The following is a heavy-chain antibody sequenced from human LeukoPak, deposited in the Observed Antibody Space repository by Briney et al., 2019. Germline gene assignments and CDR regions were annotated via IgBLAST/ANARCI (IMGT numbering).Heavy chain of an antibody. CDR1: GGSFSGYY. CDR3: ATGLGGTLYYYYGMDV. Sequence: SETLSLTCAVYGGSFSGYYWSWIRQPPGKGLEWIGEINHSGSTNYNPSLKSRVTRSVDTSKSQFSLKLSSVTAADTAVYYCATGLGGTLYYYYGMDVWGQGTTVTVSS. V-gene: IGHV4-34*01. CDR2: INHSGST. D-gene: IGHD1-26*01. J-gene: IGHJ6*02.